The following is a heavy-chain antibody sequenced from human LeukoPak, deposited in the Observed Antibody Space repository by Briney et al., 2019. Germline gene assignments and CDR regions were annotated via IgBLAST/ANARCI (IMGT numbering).Heavy chain of an antibody. J-gene: IGHJ2*01. Sequence: GGSLRLSCAASGFTFTKHDMHWVRQPTGKGLEWVSSIGTAGDTNYPGSVKGRFTTSRDNAKNSLYLQMNSLRDGDTAVYYCARELVTAGHWYFDLWGRGTLVTVS. CDR2: IGTAGDT. CDR1: GFTFTKHD. D-gene: IGHD2-2*01. CDR3: ARELVTAGHWYFDL. V-gene: IGHV3-13*04.